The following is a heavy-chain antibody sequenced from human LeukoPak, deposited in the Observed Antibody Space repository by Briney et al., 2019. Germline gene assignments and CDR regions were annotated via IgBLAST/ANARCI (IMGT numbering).Heavy chain of an antibody. J-gene: IGHJ3*02. CDR1: GGSISSGGYS. CDR2: IYHSGST. V-gene: IGHV4-30-2*01. CDR3: ARTYCSGGSCYRAWSAKAFDI. D-gene: IGHD2-15*01. Sequence: PSQTLSLTCAVSGGSISSGGYSWSWIRQPPGKGLEWIGYIYHSGSTNYNPSLKSRVTISVDTSKNQFSLKLSSVTAADTAVYYCARTYCSGGSCYRAWSAKAFDIWGQGTMVTVSS.